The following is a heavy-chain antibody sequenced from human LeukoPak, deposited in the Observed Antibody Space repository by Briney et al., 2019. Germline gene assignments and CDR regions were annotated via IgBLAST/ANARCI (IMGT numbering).Heavy chain of an antibody. J-gene: IGHJ4*02. D-gene: IGHD6-13*01. V-gene: IGHV4-59*01. Sequence: SETLSLTCTVSGGSISRYYWSWIRQPPGKGLEWIGYIYYSGSTNYNPSLKSRVSISVDTSKNQFSLKLSSVTAADTAVYYCARGAVAGYTNAPLDYWGQGTVVTVSS. CDR3: ARGAVAGYTNAPLDY. CDR1: GGSISRYY. CDR2: IYYSGST.